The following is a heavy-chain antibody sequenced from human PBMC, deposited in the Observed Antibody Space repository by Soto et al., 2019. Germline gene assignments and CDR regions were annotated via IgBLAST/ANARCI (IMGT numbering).Heavy chain of an antibody. V-gene: IGHV2-70*01. CDR3: ARLVLDSSGYYLDY. CDR1: GFSLSTSGIC. D-gene: IGHD3-22*01. Sequence: SRPTLENPTQALTLTCTFSGFSLSTSGICVSWIRQPPGKALEWLALIDWDDDKYYSTSLKTRLTISKDTSKNQVVLTMTNMDPVDTATYYCARLVLDSSGYYLDYWGQGTLVTVSS. CDR2: IDWDDDK. J-gene: IGHJ4*02.